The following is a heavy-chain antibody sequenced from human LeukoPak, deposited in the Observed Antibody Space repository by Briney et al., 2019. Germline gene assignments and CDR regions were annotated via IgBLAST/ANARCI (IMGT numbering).Heavy chain of an antibody. D-gene: IGHD2-2*01. J-gene: IGHJ4*02. CDR2: IRQDGNEK. V-gene: IGHV3-7*01. CDR1: GFTFGSYW. CDR3: ARDIWGCDSATCSSGRDF. Sequence: GGSLRLSCAASGFTFGSYWMTLVRQAPGKGLEWVANIRQDGNEKYYVDSVKGRFTISRDNAKNSLYLQMNSLRVEDTAVYYCARDIWGCDSATCSSGRDFWGQGTLVTVSS.